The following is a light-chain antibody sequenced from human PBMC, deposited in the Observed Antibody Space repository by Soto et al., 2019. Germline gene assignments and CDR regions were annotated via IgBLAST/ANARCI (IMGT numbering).Light chain of an antibody. CDR2: DVS. V-gene: IGKV3-15*01. CDR3: QQYDTRPPT. Sequence: EIVMTQSPATLSVSPGEGVTLSCRASQSVNSKLAWYQQKPGQAPRVLIYDVSRRATGIPARFSGSGSGTEFTLTISSLQSEDFAVYWCQQYDTRPPTFGQGAKVEVE. CDR1: QSVNSK. J-gene: IGKJ1*01.